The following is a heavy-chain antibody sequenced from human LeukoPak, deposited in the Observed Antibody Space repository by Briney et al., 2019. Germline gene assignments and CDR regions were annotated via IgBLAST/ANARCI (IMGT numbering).Heavy chain of an antibody. CDR3: ARKGYCSGGSCYYHFDY. Sequence: KPSETLSLTCTVSGGSISSYYWSWIRQPPGRGLEWIGTIFHGGSTFYKRSLKSRVTMSVDKSKNQFSLKLTSVTAADTAVYYCARKGYCSGGSCYYHFDYWGQGTLVAVSS. V-gene: IGHV4-59*04. J-gene: IGHJ4*02. CDR1: GGSISSYY. CDR2: IFHGGST. D-gene: IGHD2-15*01.